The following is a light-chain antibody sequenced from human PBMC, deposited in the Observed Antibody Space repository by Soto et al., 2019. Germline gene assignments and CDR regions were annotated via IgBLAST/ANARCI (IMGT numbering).Light chain of an antibody. V-gene: IGKV2D-29*01. CDR2: EVY. CDR3: LKTLQLPLT. CDR1: HSLLHSDGKTY. Sequence: DIEMTQTTLSLSVTPGQPASISCKSSHSLLHSDGKTYLYWYLQQPGQPPQLLIYEVYNRFSGVPDRFSGSVSGTDFTLKISRVEDEDVGVYYFLKTLQLPLTFGGGTKVEIK. J-gene: IGKJ4*01.